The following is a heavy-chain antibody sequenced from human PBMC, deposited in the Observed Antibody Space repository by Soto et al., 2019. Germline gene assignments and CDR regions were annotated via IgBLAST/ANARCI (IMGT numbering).Heavy chain of an antibody. CDR3: ARQRFLEWLLLDAFDI. CDR2: IYYSGST. J-gene: IGHJ3*02. CDR1: GGSISSSSYY. V-gene: IGHV4-39*01. D-gene: IGHD3-3*01. Sequence: PSETLSLTCTVSGGSISSSSYYWGWIRQPPGKGLEWIGSIYYSGSTYYNPSLKSRVTISVDTSKNQFSLKLSSVTAADTAVYYCARQRFLEWLLLDAFDIWGQGTMVTVS.